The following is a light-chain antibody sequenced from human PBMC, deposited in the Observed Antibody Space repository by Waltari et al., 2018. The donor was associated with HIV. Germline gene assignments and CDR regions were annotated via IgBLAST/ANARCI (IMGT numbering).Light chain of an antibody. CDR3: WSYTGSSRSYV. CDR2: EAL. CDR1: SPDLAIFNL. Sequence: QSALTQPASVSGAPGQPSTISCTGASPDLAIFNLSSWYQHHPGKAPKLLIYEALKRPSGVSDRFSGSKSGDTASLTLSGVQPEDEAYYYCWSYTGSSRSYVFGSGTKVTVL. V-gene: IGLV2-23*01. J-gene: IGLJ1*01.